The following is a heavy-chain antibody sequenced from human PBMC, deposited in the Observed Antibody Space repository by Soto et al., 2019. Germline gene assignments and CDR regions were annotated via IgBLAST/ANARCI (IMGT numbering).Heavy chain of an antibody. CDR1: GFTFDDYA. CDR2: ISWDRGNT. Sequence: GGSLRLSCAASGFTFDDYAMHLVRQAPGKGLECVSGISWDRGNTCYADSVKGRFTISRDNSKNTLFLQMSSLRPEDTAVFYCVVRGSAFDIWGQGTMVTVSS. J-gene: IGHJ3*02. D-gene: IGHD3-10*01. V-gene: IGHV3-64D*08. CDR3: VVRGSAFDI.